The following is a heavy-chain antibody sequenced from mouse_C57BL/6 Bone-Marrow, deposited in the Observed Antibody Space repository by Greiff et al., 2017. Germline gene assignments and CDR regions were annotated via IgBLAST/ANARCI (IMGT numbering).Heavy chain of an antibody. CDR1: GFTFSSYA. V-gene: IGHV5-4*01. D-gene: IGHD1-1*01. CDR2: ISDGGSYT. Sequence: EVHLVESGGGLVKPGGSLKLSCAASGFTFSSYAMSWVRQTPEKRLEWVATISDGGSYTYYPDNVKGRFTISRDNAKNNLYLQMSHLKSEDTAMYYCAIDCYYGSSYGPFDYWGQGTTLTVSS. CDR3: AIDCYYGSSYGPFDY. J-gene: IGHJ2*01.